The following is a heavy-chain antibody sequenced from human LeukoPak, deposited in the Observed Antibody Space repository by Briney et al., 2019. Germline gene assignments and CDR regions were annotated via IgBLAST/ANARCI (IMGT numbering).Heavy chain of an antibody. V-gene: IGHV1-8*03. CDR2: MNPNSGNT. CDR1: GYTFTSYD. Sequence: GASVKVFCKASGYTFTSYDINWVRQATGQGLEWMGWMNPNSGNTGYAQKFQGRVTITRNTSISTAYMELSSLRSEDTAVYYCARAYYDSSGHTLDYWGQGTLVIVSS. CDR3: ARAYYDSSGHTLDY. J-gene: IGHJ4*02. D-gene: IGHD3-22*01.